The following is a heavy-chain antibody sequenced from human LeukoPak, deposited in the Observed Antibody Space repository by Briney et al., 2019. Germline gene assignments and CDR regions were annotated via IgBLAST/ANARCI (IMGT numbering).Heavy chain of an antibody. CDR1: GGSISSYY. CDR3: AREGYSSAWYDY. CDR2: IYDSGST. J-gene: IGHJ4*02. D-gene: IGHD6-19*01. V-gene: IGHV4-59*01. Sequence: PSETLSLTCTVSGGSISSYYWSWIRQPPGRGLEWIGYIYDSGSTNYNPSLKGRVTISVDTSKNQFSLKLSSVTAADTAVYYCAREGYSSAWYDYWGQGTLVTVSS.